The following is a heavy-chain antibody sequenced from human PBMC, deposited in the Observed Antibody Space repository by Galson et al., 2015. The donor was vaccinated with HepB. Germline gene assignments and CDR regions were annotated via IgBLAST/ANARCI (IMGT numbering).Heavy chain of an antibody. CDR2: ISYDGSNK. Sequence: SLRLSCAASGFTFSSYAMHWVRPAPGKGLEWVAVISYDGSNKYYADSVKGRFTISRDNSKNTLYLQMNSLRAEDTAVYYCAREHRDIVVVPAARRGFDPWGQGTLVTVSS. V-gene: IGHV3-30*04. J-gene: IGHJ5*02. D-gene: IGHD2-2*01. CDR3: AREHRDIVVVPAARRGFDP. CDR1: GFTFSSYA.